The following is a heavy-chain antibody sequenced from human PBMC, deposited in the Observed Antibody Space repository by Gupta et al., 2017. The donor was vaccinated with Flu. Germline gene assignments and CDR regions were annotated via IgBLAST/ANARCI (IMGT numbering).Heavy chain of an antibody. CDR3: ARKGGGHCSGGTCYSFDY. V-gene: IGHV1-69*01. J-gene: IGHJ4*02. CDR2: IIPVFGPT. CDR1: GVTFRSYV. Sequence: QVQLVQSGAEVKKPGSSVKVSCKASGVTFRSYVINWVRQAPGQGLEWMGGIIPVFGPTNCAQKFQGRVTITADESTSTAYMELSSLRSEDTDVYYCARKGGGHCSGGTCYSFDYWGQGTLVTVSS. D-gene: IGHD2-15*01.